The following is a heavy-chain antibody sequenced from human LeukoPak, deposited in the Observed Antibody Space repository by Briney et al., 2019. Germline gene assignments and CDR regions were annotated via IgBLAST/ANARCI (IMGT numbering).Heavy chain of an antibody. V-gene: IGHV3-30*18. CDR2: ISYDGSNK. CDR1: GFTFSSYG. D-gene: IGHD3-9*01. CDR3: AKSDGAYYDILTGYRIDY. Sequence: PGGSLRLSCAASGFTFSSYGMHWVRQAPGKGLEWVAVISYDGSNKYYADPVKGRFTISRDNSKNTLYLQMNSLRAEDTAVYYCAKSDGAYYDILTGYRIDYWGQGTLVTVSS. J-gene: IGHJ4*02.